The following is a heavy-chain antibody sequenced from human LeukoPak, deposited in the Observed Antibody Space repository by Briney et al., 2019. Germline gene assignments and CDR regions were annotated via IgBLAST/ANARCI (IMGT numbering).Heavy chain of an antibody. CDR3: ARGMGYYDSSVFILGY. CDR1: GGSISSYY. V-gene: IGHV4-59*01. Sequence: PSETLSLTCTVSGGSISSYYWSWIRQPPGKGLEWIGSIYYSGSTNYNPSLKSRVTISVDTSKNQFSLKLSSVTAADTAVYYCARGMGYYDSSVFILGYWGQGTLVTVSS. CDR2: IYYSGST. D-gene: IGHD3-22*01. J-gene: IGHJ4*02.